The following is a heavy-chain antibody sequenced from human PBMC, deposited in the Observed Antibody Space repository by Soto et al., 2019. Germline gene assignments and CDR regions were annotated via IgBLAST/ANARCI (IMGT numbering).Heavy chain of an antibody. CDR2: IYSDGTT. V-gene: IGHV4-4*07. CDR3: SRVGCSNSKCYTRGMDV. D-gene: IGHD2-2*01. CDR1: GGSISGYY. J-gene: IGHJ6*02. Sequence: SETLSLTCTVSGGSISGYYWGWVRQPAGKGLEWVGRIYSDGTTNYSPSLKSRVTMSLDTSKDQFSLHLNSVTAADTAVYYCSRVGCSNSKCYTRGMDVWGQGTTVTVSS.